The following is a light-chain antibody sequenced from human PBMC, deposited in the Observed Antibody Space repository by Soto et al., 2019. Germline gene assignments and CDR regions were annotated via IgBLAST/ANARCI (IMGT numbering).Light chain of an antibody. V-gene: IGKV3-20*01. Sequence: EIVLTQSPDTLSLSPGESATLSCGASQTVSSSYLAWYQQKPGQAPRLLMSATSKRATGIPDRFSGSGSGTEFTLTISGLEAEDFAVFYCQHYGGTPLTFGGGTKVEIK. CDR1: QTVSSSY. CDR2: ATS. J-gene: IGKJ4*01. CDR3: QHYGGTPLT.